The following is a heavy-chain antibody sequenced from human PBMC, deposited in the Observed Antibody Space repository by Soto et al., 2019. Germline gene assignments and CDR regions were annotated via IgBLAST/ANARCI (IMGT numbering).Heavy chain of an antibody. V-gene: IGHV3-30*18. D-gene: IGHD2-21*01. J-gene: IGHJ4*02. CDR2: ISYDGSNK. CDR1: GFTFSSYG. CDR3: AKGPPGQGGGVDFLDY. Sequence: GGSLRLSCAASGFTFSSYGMHWVRQAPGKGLEWVAVISYDGSNKYYADSVKGRFTISRDNSKNTLYLQMNSLRAEDTAVYYCAKGPPGQGGGVDFLDYWGQGTLVTVSS.